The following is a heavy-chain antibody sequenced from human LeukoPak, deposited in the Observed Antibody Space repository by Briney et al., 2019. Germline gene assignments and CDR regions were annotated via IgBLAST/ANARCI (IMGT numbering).Heavy chain of an antibody. CDR1: AFTFSSYG. J-gene: IGHJ3*01. CDR2: ISYSGYNA. Sequence: PGGSLRLSCVASAFTFSSYGMHWVRRAPGKGLDWVSLISYSGYNAYYADSVRGRFTISRDNSKDTLYLHMHSLRAEDTAIYYCARDIELSTWGLGTMVTVSS. V-gene: IGHV3-23*01. CDR3: ARDIELST. D-gene: IGHD3-16*02.